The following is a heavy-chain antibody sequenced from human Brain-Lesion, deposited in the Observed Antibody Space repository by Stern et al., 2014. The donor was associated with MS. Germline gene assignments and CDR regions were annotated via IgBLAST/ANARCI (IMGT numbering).Heavy chain of an antibody. V-gene: IGHV5-51*03. CDR2: IFPRDSNT. D-gene: IGHD5-12*01. CDR3: ARSPATPSGYDRFDY. J-gene: IGHJ4*02. Sequence: EVQLVESGAEVKKPGESLKISCEASGYLFDDYWIGWVRQMSGRGLELVAIIFPRDSNTRYSPSVQGQVTISADKFISTAYLQWSSLKAADPAMFYCARSPATPSGYDRFDYWGQGALVTVSS. CDR1: GYLFDDYW.